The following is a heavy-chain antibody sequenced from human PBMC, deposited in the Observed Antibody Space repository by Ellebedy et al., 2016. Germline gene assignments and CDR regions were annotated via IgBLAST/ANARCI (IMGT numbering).Heavy chain of an antibody. J-gene: IGHJ6*03. CDR2: ISDSGGT. CDR3: ARGFCSSTSCRYYSHYYYMDV. Sequence: GSLRLXXAVYGGSFSSYYWTWIRQSPGKGLEWIGEISDSGGTNYNPSLKSRVSISLDTSKTQFSLKVSSVTAADTAVYYCARGFCSSTSCRYYSHYYYMDVWGKGTTVTVSS. V-gene: IGHV4-34*01. CDR1: GGSFSSYY. D-gene: IGHD2-2*01.